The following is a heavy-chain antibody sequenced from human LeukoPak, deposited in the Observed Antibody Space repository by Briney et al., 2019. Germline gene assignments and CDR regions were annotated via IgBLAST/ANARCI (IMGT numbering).Heavy chain of an antibody. CDR2: IKHDGSEE. CDR3: ARFETSPGGVAFDI. Sequence: PGGSLRLSCAASGFTFSSYEMNCVRQAPGKGLEWVANIKHDGSEEHYVDSVKGRFTISRDNAKNLLYLQMSSLRAEDTAVYYCARFETSPGGVAFDIWGQGTMVTVSS. V-gene: IGHV3-7*02. D-gene: IGHD1-1*01. J-gene: IGHJ3*02. CDR1: GFTFSSYE.